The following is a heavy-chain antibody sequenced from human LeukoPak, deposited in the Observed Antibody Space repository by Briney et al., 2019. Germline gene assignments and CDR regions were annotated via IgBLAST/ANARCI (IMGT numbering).Heavy chain of an antibody. CDR3: AKRGVVIRVILVGFHKEAYYFDS. V-gene: IGHV3-23*01. CDR2: ISDTGGRT. D-gene: IGHD3-22*01. J-gene: IGHJ4*02. Sequence: GGSLRLSCAVSGITLSNYGMAWVRQAPGKGLEWVAGISDTGGRTNYADSVKGRFTISRDNPKNTLYLQMNSLRAEDTAVYFCAKRGVVIRVILVGFHKEAYYFDSWGQGALVTVSS. CDR1: GITLSNYG.